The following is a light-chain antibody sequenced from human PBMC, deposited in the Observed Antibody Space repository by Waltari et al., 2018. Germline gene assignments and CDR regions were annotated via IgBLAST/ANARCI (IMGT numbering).Light chain of an antibody. CDR2: GDH. CDR3: AGWDDSMNAPV. J-gene: IGLJ3*02. Sequence: QSVLTPPPSSSGTPGPRVTTSCSGGVVSLESITVNRYRQLQATAPNLLIYGDHQRPSGGPDRFSGAKSGTSASPAISGLQSADEADYYCAGWDDSMNAPVFGGGTKLTVL. V-gene: IGLV1-44*01. CDR1: VVSLESIT.